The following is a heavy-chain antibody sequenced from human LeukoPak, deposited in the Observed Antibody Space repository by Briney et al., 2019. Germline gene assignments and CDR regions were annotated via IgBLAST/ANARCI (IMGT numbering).Heavy chain of an antibody. D-gene: IGHD3-10*01. CDR3: ASRVYGSGSYYPDAFDI. Sequence: GESLKISCKGSGYTFTNYWIAWVRQMPGKGLEWMGIIYPGDSDTRYSPSFQGQVTISADKSISTAYLQWSSLKASDTAMYYCASRVYGSGSYYPDAFDIWGQGTMVTVSS. CDR2: IYPGDSDT. J-gene: IGHJ3*02. CDR1: GYTFTNYW. V-gene: IGHV5-51*01.